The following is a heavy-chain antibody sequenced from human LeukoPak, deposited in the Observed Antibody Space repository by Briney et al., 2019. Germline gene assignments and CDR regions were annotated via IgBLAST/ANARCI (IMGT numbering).Heavy chain of an antibody. D-gene: IGHD2-8*01. Sequence: PGGSLRLSCAASGFTFSSYSMNWVRQAPGKGLEWVSAISGSGDSTYYADSAKGRFTISRDNSKNTLYLQVNNLRAEDTAVYYCAKYVMYSAKPLDYWGQGTLVTVSS. CDR1: GFTFSSYS. CDR2: ISGSGDST. CDR3: AKYVMYSAKPLDY. V-gene: IGHV3-23*01. J-gene: IGHJ4*02.